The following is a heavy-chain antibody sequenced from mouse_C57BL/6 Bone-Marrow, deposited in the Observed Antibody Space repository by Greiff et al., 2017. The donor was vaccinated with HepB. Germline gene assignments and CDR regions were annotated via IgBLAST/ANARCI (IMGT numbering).Heavy chain of an antibody. CDR3: ARYAYGSLDY. CDR2: IRNKANGYTT. D-gene: IGHD1-1*01. Sequence: EVMLVESGGGLVQPGGSLSLSCAASGFTFTYYYMSWVRQPPGKALEWLGFIRNKANGYTTEYSASVKGRFTISRDNSQSILYLQMNALRAEDSATYYCARYAYGSLDYWGQGTTLTVSS. CDR1: GFTFTYYY. V-gene: IGHV7-3*01. J-gene: IGHJ2*01.